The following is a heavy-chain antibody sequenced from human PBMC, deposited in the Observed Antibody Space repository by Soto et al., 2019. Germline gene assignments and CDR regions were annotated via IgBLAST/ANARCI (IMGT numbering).Heavy chain of an antibody. CDR3: ARESAALNWFDP. V-gene: IGHV3-48*02. CDR1: GFAFSSYS. J-gene: IGHJ5*02. D-gene: IGHD2-2*01. CDR2: ISSSSSTI. Sequence: EVQLVESGGGLVQPGGSLRLSCAASGFAFSSYSMNWVRQAPGKGLEWVSYISSSSSTIYYADSVKGRFTISRDNAKNSLYLQMNSLRDEDTAVYYCARESAALNWFDPWGQGTLVTVSS.